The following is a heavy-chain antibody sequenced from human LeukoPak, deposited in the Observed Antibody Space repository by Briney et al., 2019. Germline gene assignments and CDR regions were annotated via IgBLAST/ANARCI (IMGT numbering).Heavy chain of an antibody. Sequence: GGSLRLSCAASGFTLSGYAMNWVRQAPGKGLEWLSHISSTGGTIYYADSVKGRLTVSRDNAKNSLYLQMNSLRAEDTAVYYCAKSDPYGDSLIEIWGQGALVTVSS. CDR1: GFTLSGYA. V-gene: IGHV3-48*03. D-gene: IGHD4-17*01. J-gene: IGHJ4*02. CDR3: AKSDPYGDSLIEI. CDR2: ISSTGGTI.